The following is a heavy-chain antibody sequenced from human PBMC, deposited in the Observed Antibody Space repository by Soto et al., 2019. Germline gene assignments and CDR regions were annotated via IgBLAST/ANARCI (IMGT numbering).Heavy chain of an antibody. CDR1: GYTFTSYG. J-gene: IGHJ3*02. CDR3: ARGGGYCSGGSCYSGRGPAFDI. Sequence: ASVKVSCKASGYTFTSYGISWVRQAPGQGLEWMGWISAYNGNTNNAQKLQGRVTMTTDTSTSTAYMELRSLRSDDTAVYYCARGGGYCSGGSCYSGRGPAFDIWGQGTMVTV. D-gene: IGHD2-15*01. CDR2: ISAYNGNT. V-gene: IGHV1-18*01.